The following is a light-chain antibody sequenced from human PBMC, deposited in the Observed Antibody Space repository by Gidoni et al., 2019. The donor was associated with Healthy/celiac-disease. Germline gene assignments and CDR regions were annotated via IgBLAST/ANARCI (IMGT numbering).Light chain of an antibody. CDR3: QQANSVPPT. J-gene: IGKJ1*01. CDR1: QGISSL. CDR2: AAS. V-gene: IGKV1-12*01. Sequence: DIQMTQSHSSVSASVGDRVTITCRESQGISSLLAWYQQKQGKAPKLLIDAASSLQSGVPSRFSGSGSGTDFTLTISSLQPEDFATYYCQQANSVPPTFGQGTKVEIK.